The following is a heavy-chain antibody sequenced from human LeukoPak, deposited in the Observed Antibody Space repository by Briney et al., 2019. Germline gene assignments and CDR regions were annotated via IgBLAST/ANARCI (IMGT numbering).Heavy chain of an antibody. D-gene: IGHD3-22*01. J-gene: IGHJ4*02. Sequence: AGGSLRLSCAASGFTFSSYAMHWVRQAPGKGLEWVAVISYDGSNKYYADSVKGRFTISRDNSKNTLYLQMNSLRAEDTAVYYCAKDRKKEYYYDSSGYDHWGQGTLVTVSS. V-gene: IGHV3-30*04. CDR1: GFTFSSYA. CDR2: ISYDGSNK. CDR3: AKDRKKEYYYDSSGYDH.